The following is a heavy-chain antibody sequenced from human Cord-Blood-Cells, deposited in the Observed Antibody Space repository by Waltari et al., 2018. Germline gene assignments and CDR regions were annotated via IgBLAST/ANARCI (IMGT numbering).Heavy chain of an antibody. CDR3: ARGPNNLPLSAFDI. J-gene: IGHJ3*02. Sequence: QVQLVQSGAEVKKPGSSVKVPCKASGGTFSSYAISWVPPAPGQGLEWMGGIIPIFGTANYAQKFQGRVTITADESTSTAYMELSSLRSEDTAVYYCARGPNNLPLSAFDIWGQGTMVTVSS. V-gene: IGHV1-69*12. CDR2: IIPIFGTA. D-gene: IGHD1-1*01. CDR1: GGTFSSYA.